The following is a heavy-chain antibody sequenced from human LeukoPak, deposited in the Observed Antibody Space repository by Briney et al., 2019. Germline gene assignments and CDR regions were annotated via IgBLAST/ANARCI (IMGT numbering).Heavy chain of an antibody. V-gene: IGHV3-21*01. Sequence: GGSLRLSCAASGFTFSSYSMNWVRQAPGKGLEWVSSISSSSSYIYYAYSVKGRFTISRDNAKNSLYLQMNSLRAEDTAVYYCARDLSIAVAGTRFDYWAREPWSPSPQ. CDR3: ARDLSIAVAGTRFDY. J-gene: IGHJ4*02. CDR2: ISSSSSYI. D-gene: IGHD6-19*01. CDR1: GFTFSSYS.